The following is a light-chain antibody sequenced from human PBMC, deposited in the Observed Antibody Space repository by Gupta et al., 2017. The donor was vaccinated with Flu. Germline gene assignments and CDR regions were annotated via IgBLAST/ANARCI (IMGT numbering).Light chain of an antibody. J-gene: IGKJ4*01. V-gene: IGKV1-39*01. CDR2: TAS. CDR1: EDITTY. CDR3: QQSDTFPLT. Sequence: PSSLSAPVGDSVTITCRASEDITTYLNWYQQKPGKAPHLLINTASNVRNGVPSRFNGGGSGTKFTLTISSLQREDFATYYCQQSDTFPLTFGGGTXVQIK.